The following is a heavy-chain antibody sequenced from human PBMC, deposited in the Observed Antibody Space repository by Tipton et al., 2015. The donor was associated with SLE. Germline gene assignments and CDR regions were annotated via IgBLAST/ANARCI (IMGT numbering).Heavy chain of an antibody. V-gene: IGHV5-51*01. Sequence: QSGPEVKKPGESLRISCKASGYSFSDYWIGWVRQMPGKGLEWMGIFYPGDSDTRYSPSFQGQVTISADDSITTAYLRWSALQASDTAMYYCARHLSGYYGPSFDYWGQGTLVTVSS. J-gene: IGHJ4*02. CDR2: FYPGDSDT. CDR3: ARHLSGYYGPSFDY. D-gene: IGHD3-10*01. CDR1: GYSFSDYW.